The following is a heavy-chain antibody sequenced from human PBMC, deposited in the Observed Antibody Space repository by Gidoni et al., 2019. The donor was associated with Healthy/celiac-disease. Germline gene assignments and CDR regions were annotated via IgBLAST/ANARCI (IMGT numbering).Heavy chain of an antibody. D-gene: IGHD5-18*01. CDR1: GGSISRSNW. V-gene: IGHV4-4*02. J-gene: IGHJ6*02. CDR3: ARGNTAGNYYYYYGMDV. CDR2: IYHSGST. Sequence: QVQLQESGPGLVTPSGTLSLTCAVSGGSISRSNWWSWVRQPPGKGLEWIGEIYHSGSTNYNPSLKSRVTISVDKSKNQFSLKLSSVTAADTAVYYCARGNTAGNYYYYYGMDVWGQGTTVTVSS.